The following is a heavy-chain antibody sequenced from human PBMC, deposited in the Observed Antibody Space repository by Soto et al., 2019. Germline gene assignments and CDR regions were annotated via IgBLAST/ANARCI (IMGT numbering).Heavy chain of an antibody. Sequence: GASVKVSCKASGYTFTSYYMHWVRQAPGQGLEWMGIINPSGYGTSYAQKFQGRVTTTRDTSTSTFYMELRSLRSDDTAVYFCARDGVVVPSALYYFDCWGQGTLVTVSS. J-gene: IGHJ4*02. CDR1: GYTFTSYY. CDR3: ARDGVVVPSALYYFDC. V-gene: IGHV1-46*01. CDR2: INPSGYGT. D-gene: IGHD2-2*01.